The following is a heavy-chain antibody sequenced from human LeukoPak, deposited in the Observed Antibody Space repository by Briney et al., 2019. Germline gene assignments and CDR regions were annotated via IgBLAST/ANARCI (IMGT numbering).Heavy chain of an antibody. D-gene: IGHD5-18*01. J-gene: IGHJ4*02. V-gene: IGHV4-38-2*02. CDR2: IYHSGST. CDR3: AREPTAMVDY. CDR1: GYSISSGYY. Sequence: SETLSLTCTVSGYSISSGYYWGWIRQPPGKGLEWIGSIYHSGSTYYNPSLKSRVTISVDTSKNQFSLKLSSVTAADTAVYYCAREPTAMVDYWGQGTLVTVSS.